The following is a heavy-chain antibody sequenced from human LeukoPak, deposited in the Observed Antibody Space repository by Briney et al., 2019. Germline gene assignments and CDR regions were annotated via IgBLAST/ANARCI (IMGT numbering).Heavy chain of an antibody. Sequence: GGSLRLSCAASGFTFSSYAMSWVRQAPGKGLEWVSAISGSGGSTYYADSVKGRFTISRDNSKNTLYLQMNSLRAEDTAVYYCAKEILYYYDSSGYLSGFDYWGQGTLVTVSS. CDR3: AKEILYYYDSSGYLSGFDY. CDR1: GFTFSSYA. D-gene: IGHD3-22*01. J-gene: IGHJ4*02. V-gene: IGHV3-23*01. CDR2: ISGSGGST.